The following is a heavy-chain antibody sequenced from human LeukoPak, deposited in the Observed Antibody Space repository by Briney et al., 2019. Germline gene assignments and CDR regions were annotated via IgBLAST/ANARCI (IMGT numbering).Heavy chain of an antibody. D-gene: IGHD2-2*02. Sequence: SETLSLTCAVSGYSISSGYYWGWIRQSPGKGLEWIGNIYHSGSTYKNPSLKSRVTISLDTSKNQFSLKLGSVTAADTAMYYCARLSGAPVRHPIYHFDYWGQGTLVAVSS. CDR2: IYHSGST. V-gene: IGHV4-38-2*01. CDR1: GYSISSGYY. CDR3: ARLSGAPVRHPIYHFDY. J-gene: IGHJ4*02.